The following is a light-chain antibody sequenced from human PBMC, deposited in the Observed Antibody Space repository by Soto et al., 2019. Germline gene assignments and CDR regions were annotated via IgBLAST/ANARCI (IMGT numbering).Light chain of an antibody. CDR2: GTN. V-gene: IGLV1-40*01. CDR3: QSYDSSMGGYV. CDR1: SANIGAAYN. Sequence: QSVLTQPPSVSGAPGQRVTISCTGSSANIGAAYNVDWYQQLPGTAPKLLIYGTNNRPSGVPARFSGSKSGTSASLAIAGRQSEDEGDYYCQSYDSSMGGYVFGTGTKVTVL. J-gene: IGLJ1*01.